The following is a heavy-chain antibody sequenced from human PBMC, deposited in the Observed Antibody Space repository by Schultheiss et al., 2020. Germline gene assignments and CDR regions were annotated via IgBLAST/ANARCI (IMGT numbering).Heavy chain of an antibody. CDR2: IWHDGSNK. D-gene: IGHD3-3*01. J-gene: IGHJ6*02. Sequence: SCAASGDTFSSKGMHWVRQGSGKGLEWMAVIWHDGSNKYYADSVKGRFTISRDNSKNTLYLQMNSLRAEDTAVYYCARAVFGVYYYGMDVWGQGTTVTVSS. CDR3: ARAVFGVYYYGMDV. CDR1: GDTFSSKG. V-gene: IGHV3-30*19.